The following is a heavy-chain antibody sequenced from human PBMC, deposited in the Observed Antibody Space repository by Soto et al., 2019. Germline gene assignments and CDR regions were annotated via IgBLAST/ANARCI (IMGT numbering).Heavy chain of an antibody. CDR2: IYYSGST. Sequence: SETLSLTCTVSGGSVSSGAYYWTWIRQRPGKGLEWIGYIYYSGSTYYSPSLKSRLSISLDTSKNQFSLRLSSVTAADTAMYYCARDLAYYDSSGPSGYDYWGQGTLVTVSS. D-gene: IGHD3-22*01. CDR3: ARDLAYYDSSGPSGYDY. J-gene: IGHJ4*02. V-gene: IGHV4-31*03. CDR1: GGSVSSGAYY.